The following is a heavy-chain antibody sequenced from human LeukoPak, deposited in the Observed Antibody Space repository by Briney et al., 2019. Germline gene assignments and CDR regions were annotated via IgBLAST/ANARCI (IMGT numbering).Heavy chain of an antibody. CDR1: GGSFSGYY. CDR3: ARGRQTYYYDSSGNGPFDY. Sequence: SETLSLTCAVYGGSFSGYYWSWIRQPPGKGLEWIGEINRSGSTNYNPSLKSRVTISVDTSKNQFSLKLSSVTAADTAVYYCARGRQTYYYDSSGNGPFDYWGQGTLVTVSS. CDR2: INRSGST. J-gene: IGHJ4*02. D-gene: IGHD3-22*01. V-gene: IGHV4-34*01.